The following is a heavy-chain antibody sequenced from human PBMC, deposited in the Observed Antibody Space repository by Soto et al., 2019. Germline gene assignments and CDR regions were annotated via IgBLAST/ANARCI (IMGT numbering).Heavy chain of an antibody. CDR3: ARAVYYDFWSGFNTHPYYFDD. V-gene: IGHV3-30-3*01. D-gene: IGHD3-3*01. J-gene: IGHJ4*02. CDR2: ISDDGSNT. Sequence: QVQLVESGGGVVQPGRSLRLSCAASGFTFSRHTMHWVRQAPGKGLEWVAAISDDGSNTYYADFVKGRLTISRDNSKKTLYLQMNSLSSEDTAVHHCARAVYYDFWSGFNTHPYYFDDWGQGTLVTFSS. CDR1: GFTFSRHT.